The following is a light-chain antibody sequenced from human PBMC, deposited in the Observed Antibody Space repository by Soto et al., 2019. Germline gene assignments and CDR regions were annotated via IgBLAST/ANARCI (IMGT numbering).Light chain of an antibody. J-gene: IGLJ1*01. CDR3: CSYAGFSTYV. Sequence: QSALTQPASLSGSPGQSITISCTGTSSDIGAYDYVSWFQQHPGKAPKLMISEVNNRPSGVSNRFSGSKSGNTAYLTISGLQAEDEADYSCCSYAGFSTYVFGTGTKVTVL. V-gene: IGLV2-23*02. CDR1: SSDIGAYDY. CDR2: EVN.